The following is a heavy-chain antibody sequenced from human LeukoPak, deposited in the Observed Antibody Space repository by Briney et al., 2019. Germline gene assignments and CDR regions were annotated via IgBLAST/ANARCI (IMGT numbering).Heavy chain of an antibody. V-gene: IGHV3-23*01. D-gene: IGHD2-15*01. CDR1: GFTFSSYA. CDR3: ARDHRYCSGGSCYWESYYYYYMDV. Sequence: GGSLRLSCAASGFTFSSYAMSWVRQAPGKGLEWVSAISGSGGSTYYADSVKGRFTISRDNSKNTLYLQMNSLRADDTAVYYCARDHRYCSGGSCYWESYYYYYMDVWGKGTTVTVSS. CDR2: ISGSGGST. J-gene: IGHJ6*03.